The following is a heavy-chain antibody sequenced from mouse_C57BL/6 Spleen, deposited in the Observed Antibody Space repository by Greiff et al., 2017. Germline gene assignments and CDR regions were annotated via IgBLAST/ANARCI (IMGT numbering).Heavy chain of an antibody. J-gene: IGHJ3*01. Sequence: VQLQQSGAELARPGASVKLSCKASGYTFTSYGISWVKQRTGQGLEGIGEIYPRSGNTYYNEKFKGKATLTADKSSRTAFMELRSLTSEDSSVYFCARTENLAYWGQGTLVTVSA. V-gene: IGHV1-81*01. CDR2: IYPRSGNT. CDR1: GYTFTSYG. CDR3: ARTENLAY.